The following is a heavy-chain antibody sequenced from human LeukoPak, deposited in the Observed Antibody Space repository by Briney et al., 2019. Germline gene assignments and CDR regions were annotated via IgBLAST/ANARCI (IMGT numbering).Heavy chain of an antibody. Sequence: GGSLSLSCAASGFAFTNYVMNWVRQAPGKGLEWVSGISGSGSSTYYAASVRGRFTISRDSSKNTVFLQMSSLRAEDTAAYYCAKGPNSDFWSGYSHYMDVWGKGTTAIVSS. D-gene: IGHD3-3*01. CDR2: ISGSGSST. V-gene: IGHV3-23*01. CDR1: GFAFTNYV. J-gene: IGHJ6*03. CDR3: AKGPNSDFWSGYSHYMDV.